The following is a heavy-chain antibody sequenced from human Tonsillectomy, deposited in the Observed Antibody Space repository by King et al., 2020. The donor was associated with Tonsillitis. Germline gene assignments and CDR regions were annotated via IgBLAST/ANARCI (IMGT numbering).Heavy chain of an antibody. V-gene: IGHV4-61*02. Sequence: QLQESGPGLVKPSQTLSLTCTVSGGSISSGSYYWSWIRQPAGKGLEWIGRIYTSGSTNYNPSLKSRVTLSVDTSKNQFSLKLSSVTAADTAVYHCARGSPETYCSSTSCFANPWFDPWGQGTLVTVSS. D-gene: IGHD2-2*01. CDR1: GGSISSGSYY. CDR2: IYTSGST. CDR3: ARGSPETYCSSTSCFANPWFDP. J-gene: IGHJ5*02.